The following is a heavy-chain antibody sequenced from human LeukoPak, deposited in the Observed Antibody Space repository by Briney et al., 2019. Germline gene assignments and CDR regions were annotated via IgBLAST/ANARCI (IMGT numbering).Heavy chain of an antibody. CDR2: ISRSSSTI. V-gene: IGHV3-48*01. J-gene: IGHJ4*02. D-gene: IGHD3-10*01. Sequence: GGSLRLSCAASGFTFSSYSMNWVRQAPGKGLEWVSDISRSSSTIYYADSVKGRFTISRDNAKNSLYLQMNSLRAEDTAVYYCARIVYGSVSYYNPAYWGQGTLVTVSS. CDR1: GFTFSSYS. CDR3: ARIVYGSVSYYNPAY.